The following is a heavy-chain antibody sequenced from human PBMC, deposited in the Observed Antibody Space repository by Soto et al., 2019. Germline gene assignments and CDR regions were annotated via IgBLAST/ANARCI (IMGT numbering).Heavy chain of an antibody. J-gene: IGHJ4*02. V-gene: IGHV3-23*01. CDR2: ISAGSEGE. D-gene: IGHD2-15*01. CDR1: GFPFRSHA. CDR3: ARDLWWYLH. Sequence: EVQLLESGGGLVQPGGALRLSCAASGFPFRSHALSWVRQAPGKGLEGISSISAGSEGEYYADSVKGRFTISRDNSNNTLYLQMNRLRAEDTAVYYCARDLWWYLHWGQGTLVTVSS.